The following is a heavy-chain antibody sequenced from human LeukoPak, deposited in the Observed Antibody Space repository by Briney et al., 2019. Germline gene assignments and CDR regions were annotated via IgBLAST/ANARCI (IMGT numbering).Heavy chain of an antibody. Sequence: SVKVSCKASGGTFSSYAISWVRQAPGQGLEWMGGIIPIFGTANYAQKFQGRVTITADESTSTAYMELSSLRSEDTAVYYCASTLNYYYYYYGMDVWGQGTMVTVSS. CDR3: ASTLNYYYYYYGMDV. J-gene: IGHJ6*02. V-gene: IGHV1-69*13. D-gene: IGHD1-7*01. CDR1: GGTFSSYA. CDR2: IIPIFGTA.